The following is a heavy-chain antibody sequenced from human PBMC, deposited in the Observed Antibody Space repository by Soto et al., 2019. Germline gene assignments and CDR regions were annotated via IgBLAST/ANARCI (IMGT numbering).Heavy chain of an antibody. D-gene: IGHD3-16*01. CDR1: NYSISSGYY. CDR3: AGVMGALSRPGSLDFDL. CDR2: IYHTGHT. Sequence: SVTRSLTCIVSNYSISSGYYWGWIRQSPGKGREWIATIYHTGHTYYNPSLKSPVTISVDTSENHFSLKLSSGTAANTDFYYFAGVMGALSRPGSLDFDLWGKGSLVTVSS. J-gene: IGHJ4*02. V-gene: IGHV4-38-2*02.